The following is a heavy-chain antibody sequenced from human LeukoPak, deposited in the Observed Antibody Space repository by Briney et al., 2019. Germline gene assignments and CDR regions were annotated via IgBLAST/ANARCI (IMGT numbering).Heavy chain of an antibody. Sequence: SVKVPCKASGGTFSSYAISWVRQAPGQGLEWMGGIIPIFGTANYAQKFQGRVTITADESTSTAYMELSSLRSEDTAVYYCARGVDIVVVPAATNWFDPWGQGTLVTVSS. CDR2: IIPIFGTA. CDR3: ARGVDIVVVPAATNWFDP. J-gene: IGHJ5*02. V-gene: IGHV1-69*01. D-gene: IGHD2-2*03. CDR1: GGTFSSYA.